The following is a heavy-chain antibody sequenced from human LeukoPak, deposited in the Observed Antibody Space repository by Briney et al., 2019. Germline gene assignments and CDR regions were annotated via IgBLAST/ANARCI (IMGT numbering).Heavy chain of an antibody. CDR2: ISYDGSNK. V-gene: IGHV3-30*04. D-gene: IGHD4-17*01. CDR3: ARDGSDYGGDYYYGMDV. J-gene: IGHJ6*02. Sequence: PGRSLRLSCAASGFTFSSYAMHWVRQAPGKGLEWVAVISYDGSNKYYADSVKGRFTISRDNSKNTLYLQMNSLRAEDTAVYYCARDGSDYGGDYYYGMDVWGQGTTVNVSS. CDR1: GFTFSSYA.